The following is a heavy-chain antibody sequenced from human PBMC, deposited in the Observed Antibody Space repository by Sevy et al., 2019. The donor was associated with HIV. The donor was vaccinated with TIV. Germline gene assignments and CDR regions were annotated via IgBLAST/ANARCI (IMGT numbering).Heavy chain of an antibody. J-gene: IGHJ6*02. CDR3: ARPRANYVDNYFFYAMDV. D-gene: IGHD4-17*01. V-gene: IGHV3-30-3*01. CDR2: ISYDGNDK. CDR1: GFAFSNYYA. Sequence: GGSLILSCAASGFAFSNYYAMYWVRQAPGKGLKWVALISYDGNDKYYADSVKGRFTISRDNFKNTLYLQMNSLTAEDTAVYYCARPRANYVDNYFFYAMDVWGQGTTVTVSS.